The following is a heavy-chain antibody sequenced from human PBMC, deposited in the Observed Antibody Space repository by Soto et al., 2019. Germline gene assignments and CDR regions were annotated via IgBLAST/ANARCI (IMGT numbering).Heavy chain of an antibody. J-gene: IGHJ5*02. D-gene: IGHD2-15*01. V-gene: IGHV4-59*01. CDR3: ARGIPGYCGGATCYSGWFDP. CDR1: GGSISSYY. CDR2: IHYSGST. Sequence: PSETLSLTCTVSGGSISSYYWSWIRQPPGKGLEWIGYIHYSGSTNYNPSLKSRVTISVDTSKNQFSLKLSSLRFEDTAVYYCARGIPGYCGGATCYSGWFDPWGQGTLVTVS.